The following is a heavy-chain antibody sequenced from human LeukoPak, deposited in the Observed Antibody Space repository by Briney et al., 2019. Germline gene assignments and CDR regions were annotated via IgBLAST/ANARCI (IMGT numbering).Heavy chain of an antibody. Sequence: GGSLRLSCAASGFSFSSYSFNWVRQAPGKGLEWVSSINTVSSYIYYADSLKGRFTISRDNAKNSLYLEMGSLRAEESAVYYCARLRKNTDSSGFFYYYDYWGQGTLVTVSS. CDR2: INTVSSYI. J-gene: IGHJ4*02. CDR3: ARLRKNTDSSGFFYYYDY. V-gene: IGHV3-21*06. D-gene: IGHD3-22*01. CDR1: GFSFSSYS.